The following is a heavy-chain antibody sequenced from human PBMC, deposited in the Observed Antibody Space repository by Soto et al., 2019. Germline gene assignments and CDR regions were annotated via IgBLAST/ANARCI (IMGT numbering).Heavy chain of an antibody. D-gene: IGHD6-6*01. CDR3: ARVASRGPYSRSQPDWFDP. CDR1: SGSISSSNW. J-gene: IGHJ5*02. CDR2: IYHSGST. V-gene: IGHV4-4*02. Sequence: QVQLQESGPGLVKPSGTLSLTCAVSSGSISSSNWWRWVRQPPGKGLEWIGEIYHSGSTNYKPSLKSRVTISVDMSKNQFSRKLSSVTAADTAVYYCARVASRGPYSRSQPDWFDPWGQGTLVTVSS.